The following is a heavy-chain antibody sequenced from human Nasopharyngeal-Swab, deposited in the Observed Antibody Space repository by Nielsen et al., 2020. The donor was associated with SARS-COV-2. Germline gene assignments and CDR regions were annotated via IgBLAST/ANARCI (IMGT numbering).Heavy chain of an antibody. Sequence: GESLKISCKGSGYSFTSYWIGWVRQMPGKGLEWMGIIYPGDSDTRYSPSFQGQVTISADKSISTAYLQWSSLKASDTAMYYCARQGAVAGYNYYYMDVWGKGTTVTVSS. J-gene: IGHJ6*03. D-gene: IGHD6-19*01. CDR3: ARQGAVAGYNYYYMDV. CDR2: IYPGDSDT. CDR1: GYSFTSYW. V-gene: IGHV5-51*01.